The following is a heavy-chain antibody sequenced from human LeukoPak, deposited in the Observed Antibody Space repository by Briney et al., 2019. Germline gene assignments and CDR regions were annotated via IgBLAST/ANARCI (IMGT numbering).Heavy chain of an antibody. J-gene: IGHJ5*02. CDR1: GYTFTSYY. CDR2: INPSGGST. V-gene: IGHV1-46*01. CDR3: ARAQYYYDSSGYYRNNWFDP. D-gene: IGHD3-22*01. Sequence: ASAKVSCKASGYTFTSYYMHWVRQAPGQGLEWMGIINPSGGSTSYAQKFQGRVTMTRDTSTSTVYMELSSLRSEDTAVYYCARAQYYYDSSGYYRNNWFDPWGQGTLVTVSS.